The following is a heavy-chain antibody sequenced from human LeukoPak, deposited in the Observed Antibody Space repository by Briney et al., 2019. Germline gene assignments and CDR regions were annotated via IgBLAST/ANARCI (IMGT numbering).Heavy chain of an antibody. Sequence: PGGSLRLSCAASGFTFSNAWMSWVRQAPGKGLEWVGRIKSKTDGGTTDYAAPVKGRFTISRDDSKNTLYLQMNSLKTEDTAVYYCTTDPPRDSNWNYRYYYYYMDVWGKGTTVTVSS. V-gene: IGHV3-15*01. J-gene: IGHJ6*03. CDR3: TTDPPRDSNWNYRYYYYYMDV. CDR2: IKSKTDGGTT. CDR1: GFTFSNAW. D-gene: IGHD1-7*01.